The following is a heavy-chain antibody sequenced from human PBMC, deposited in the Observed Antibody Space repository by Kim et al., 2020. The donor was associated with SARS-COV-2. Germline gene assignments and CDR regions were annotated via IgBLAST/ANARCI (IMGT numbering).Heavy chain of an antibody. D-gene: IGHD3-10*01. CDR1: GYTFTSYY. CDR2: INPSGGST. J-gene: IGHJ6*02. CDR3: ARVGQSLWFGELWLGSGGYYYYGMDV. Sequence: ASVKVSCKASGYTFTSYYMHWVRQAPGQGLEWMGIINPSGGSTSYAQKFQGRVTMTRDTSTSTVYMELSSLRSEDTAVYYCARVGQSLWFGELWLGSGGYYYYGMDVWGQGTTVTVSS. V-gene: IGHV1-46*01.